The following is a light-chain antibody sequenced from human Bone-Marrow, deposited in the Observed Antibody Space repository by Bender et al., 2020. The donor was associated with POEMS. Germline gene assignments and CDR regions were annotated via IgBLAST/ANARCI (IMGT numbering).Light chain of an antibody. Sequence: QSALTQPPSASGSPGQSVTISCTGTSSDVGGYKFVSWYQQHPDKAPKLMLYEVSNRPLGVSDRFSGSKSGNTASLTISGLQAEDEANYYCSSYTSSSTVVFGGGTKLTVL. V-gene: IGLV2-14*01. J-gene: IGLJ2*01. CDR2: EVS. CDR1: SSDVGGYKF. CDR3: SSYTSSSTVV.